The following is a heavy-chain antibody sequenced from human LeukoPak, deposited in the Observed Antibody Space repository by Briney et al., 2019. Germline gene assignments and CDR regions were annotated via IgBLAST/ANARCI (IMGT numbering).Heavy chain of an antibody. V-gene: IGHV4-39*01. CDR3: ATPPRGYGSYYFDY. J-gene: IGHJ4*02. D-gene: IGHD3-10*01. CDR1: GGSISSSSYY. CDR2: IYYSGST. Sequence: KPSETLSLTCTVSGGSISSSSYYWGWIRQPPGKGLEWIGSIYYSGSTYYNPSLKSRVTISVDTSKNQFSLKLSSVTAADTAVYYCATPPRGYGSYYFDYWGQGTLVTVSS.